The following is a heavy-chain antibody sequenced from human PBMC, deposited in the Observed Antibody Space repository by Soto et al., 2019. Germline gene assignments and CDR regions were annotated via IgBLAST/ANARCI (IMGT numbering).Heavy chain of an antibody. D-gene: IGHD6-13*01. CDR2: IKSKTDGGTT. CDR1: GFTFSNAW. CDR3: TTDCRAAAGTNDYYYYMDV. J-gene: IGHJ6*03. Sequence: GGSLRLSCAASGFTFSNAWMSWVRQAPGKGLEWVGRIKSKTDGGTTDYAAPVKGRFTISRDDSKNTLYLQMNSLKTEDTAVYYCTTDCRAAAGTNDYYYYMDVWGKGTTVTVSS. V-gene: IGHV3-15*01.